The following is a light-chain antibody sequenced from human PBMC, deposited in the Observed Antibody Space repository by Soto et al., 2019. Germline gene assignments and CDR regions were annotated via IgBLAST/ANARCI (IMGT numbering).Light chain of an antibody. CDR2: RNN. CDR1: SSKIGSNY. CDR3: AAWDDSLSGPLYV. V-gene: IGLV1-47*01. J-gene: IGLJ1*01. Sequence: QSVLTQPPSASGTPGQRVTISCSGSSSKIGSNYVYWYQQLPGTAPKLLIYRNNQRPSGVPDRFSGSKSGTSASLAIMWLXSEDEADYYCAAWDDSLSGPLYVFGTGTXVTVL.